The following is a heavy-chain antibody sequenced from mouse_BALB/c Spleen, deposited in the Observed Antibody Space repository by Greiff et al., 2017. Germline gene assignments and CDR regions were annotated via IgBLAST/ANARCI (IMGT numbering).Heavy chain of an antibody. Sequence: EVKLVESGGDLVKPGGSLKLSCAASGFTFSSYGMSWVRQTPDKRLEWVATISSGGSYTYYPDSVKGRFTISRDNAKNTLYLQMSSLKSEDTAMYYCARIYYGYDASYWGQGTLVTVSA. CDR1: GFTFSSYG. V-gene: IGHV5-6*01. J-gene: IGHJ3*01. CDR3: ARIYYGYDASY. CDR2: ISSGGSYT. D-gene: IGHD2-2*01.